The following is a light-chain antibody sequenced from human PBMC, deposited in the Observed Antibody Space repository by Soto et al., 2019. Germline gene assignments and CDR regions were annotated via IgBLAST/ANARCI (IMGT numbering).Light chain of an antibody. CDR2: AAS. CDR3: QQSHSKPLT. V-gene: IGKV1-39*01. CDR1: QSISKY. Sequence: DIQMTQSPSSLSASVWDRVTITCRASQSISKYVNWYQHKPGKAPTVLIHAASSLQSGVPSRFSGSGSGTDFFLTISSLQPEDFAVYYCQQSHSKPLTFGGGTKVDIK. J-gene: IGKJ4*01.